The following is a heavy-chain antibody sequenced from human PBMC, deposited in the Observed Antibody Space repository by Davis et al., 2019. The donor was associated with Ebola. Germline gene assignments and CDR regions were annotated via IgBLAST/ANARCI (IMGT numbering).Heavy chain of an antibody. CDR2: ISYDGSNK. V-gene: IGHV3-30*03. CDR3: ATGVAS. Sequence: GESLKISCAASGFTFSSYWMSWVRQAPGKGLEWVAVISYDGSNKYYADSVKGRFTISRDNSKNTLYLQMNSLRAEDTAVYYCATGVASWGQGTLVTVSS. CDR1: GFTFSSYW. D-gene: IGHD2-15*01. J-gene: IGHJ5*02.